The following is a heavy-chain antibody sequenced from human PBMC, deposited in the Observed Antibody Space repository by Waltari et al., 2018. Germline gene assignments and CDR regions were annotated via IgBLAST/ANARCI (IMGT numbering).Heavy chain of an antibody. J-gene: IGHJ3*02. CDR1: GGTFSSYA. CDR2: IIHTFGTA. CDR3: ARLEGVKDAFDI. D-gene: IGHD1-1*01. Sequence: QVQLVQSGAEVKKPGSSVKVSCKASGGTFSSYAISWVRQAPGQGLERMGGIIHTFGTANDGQKFQGRVTITTDESTSTAYKELSSLRSEDTAVYYCARLEGVKDAFDIWGQGTMVTVSS. V-gene: IGHV1-69*05.